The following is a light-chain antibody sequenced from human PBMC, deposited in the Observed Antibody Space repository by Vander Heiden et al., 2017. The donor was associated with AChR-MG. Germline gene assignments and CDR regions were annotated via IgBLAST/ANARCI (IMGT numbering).Light chain of an antibody. Sequence: IHLTQSPSSLSAAVGERVTITCRASQGISNYLAWYRQRPGRAPELLIYAASTLQGGVPSRFSGSGSGTDFTLTISSLQPEDFATYYCQQLVYSPLTFGGRTKVDIK. CDR3: QQLVYSPLT. CDR2: AAS. J-gene: IGKJ4*01. V-gene: IGKV1-9*01. CDR1: QGISNY.